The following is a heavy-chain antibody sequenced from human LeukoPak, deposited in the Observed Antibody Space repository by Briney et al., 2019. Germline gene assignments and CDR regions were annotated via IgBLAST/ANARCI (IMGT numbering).Heavy chain of an antibody. CDR3: ARDGCSSTSCHYYYGMDV. CDR1: GGSISSYY. D-gene: IGHD2-2*01. Sequence: SETLSLTCTVSGGSISSYYWSWIRQPPGKGLEWIGYIYYSGSTNYNPSLKSRVTISVDTSKNQFSLKLSSVTAADTAVYYCARDGCSSTSCHYYYGMDVWGQGTTVTVSS. CDR2: IYYSGST. V-gene: IGHV4-59*01. J-gene: IGHJ6*02.